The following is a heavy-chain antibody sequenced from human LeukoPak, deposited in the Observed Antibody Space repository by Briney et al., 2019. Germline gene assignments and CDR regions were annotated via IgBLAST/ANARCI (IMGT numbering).Heavy chain of an antibody. J-gene: IGHJ4*02. D-gene: IGHD1-26*01. CDR1: GLRFRNYG. Sequence: GGSLRLSCVVSGLRFRNYGMHWVRQAPGKGLEWVAVIYYDGSNQYYVDSVKGRFTVSRDNAKNTLYLQMASLRAEDTAVYYCATDRNSGKYYDYWGQGTLVTVSS. CDR3: ATDRNSGKYYDY. V-gene: IGHV3-33*01. CDR2: IYYDGSNQ.